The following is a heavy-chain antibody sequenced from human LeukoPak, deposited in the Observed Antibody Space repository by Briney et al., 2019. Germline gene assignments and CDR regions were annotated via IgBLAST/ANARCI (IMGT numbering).Heavy chain of an antibody. J-gene: IGHJ3*02. D-gene: IGHD6-6*01. CDR3: ARDRKIAARWAFDI. Sequence: GASVKVSCKASGYTFTSYGISWVRQAPGQGLEWMGWISAYNGNTNYAQKLQGRVTMTTDTSTSTAYMELRSLRSDDTAVYYCARDRKIAARWAFDIWGQGTMVTVSS. V-gene: IGHV1-18*01. CDR2: ISAYNGNT. CDR1: GYTFTSYG.